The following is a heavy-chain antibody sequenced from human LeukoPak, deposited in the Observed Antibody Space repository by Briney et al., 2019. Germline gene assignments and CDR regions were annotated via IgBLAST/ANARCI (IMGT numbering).Heavy chain of an antibody. Sequence: GESLQISCKASGYTFVTSWIAWGRQMPGKGLELMGVIHPVDSDTRYSPSFEGQVTISTDRSVNTAFLHWSSLKASDTAIYYCTRPTYYYHSSGPNYYMDVWGTGTPVIVSS. V-gene: IGHV5-51*01. J-gene: IGHJ6*03. CDR2: IHPVDSDT. CDR1: GYTFVTSW. CDR3: TRPTYYYHSSGPNYYMDV. D-gene: IGHD3-10*01.